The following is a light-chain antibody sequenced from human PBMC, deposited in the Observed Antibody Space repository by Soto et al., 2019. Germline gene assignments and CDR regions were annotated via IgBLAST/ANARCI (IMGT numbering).Light chain of an antibody. Sequence: QSVLTQPRSVSGSPGQSVTISCTGTSSDVGGYNFVSWYQHHPGKAPKLMIYNVIQRPSGVPDRFSASKSGNTASLTISGLQAEDEADYYCCSYAGSYTYVFGTGTNLTVL. CDR1: SSDVGGYNF. J-gene: IGLJ1*01. CDR3: CSYAGSYTYV. CDR2: NVI. V-gene: IGLV2-11*01.